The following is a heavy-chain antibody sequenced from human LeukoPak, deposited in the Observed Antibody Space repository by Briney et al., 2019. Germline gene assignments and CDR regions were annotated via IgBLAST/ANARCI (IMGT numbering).Heavy chain of an antibody. CDR1: GGSISSYY. CDR3: ARVHFQHGEGKVAGTDYFDY. CDR2: IYYSGST. J-gene: IGHJ4*02. Sequence: PSETLSLTCTVSGGSISSYYWSWIRQPPGKGLEWIGYIYYSGSTNYNPSLKSRVTISVDTSKNQFSLKLSSVSAADTAVYYCARVHFQHGEGKVAGTDYFDYWGQGTLVTVSS. V-gene: IGHV4-59*01. D-gene: IGHD6-19*01.